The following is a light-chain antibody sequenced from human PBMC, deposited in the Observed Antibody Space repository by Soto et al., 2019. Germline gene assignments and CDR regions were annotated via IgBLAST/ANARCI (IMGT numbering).Light chain of an antibody. V-gene: IGKV3-20*01. Sequence: GGRATRSRRASQSVSSNYLAWYQQKPGQAPTLLMYDASSRATGIPDRFSGSGSGTAFTLTISRLEPEDFAVYYCQQYSSSRTFGQGTNVDI. CDR2: DAS. CDR3: QQYSSSRT. J-gene: IGKJ1*01. CDR1: QSVSSNY.